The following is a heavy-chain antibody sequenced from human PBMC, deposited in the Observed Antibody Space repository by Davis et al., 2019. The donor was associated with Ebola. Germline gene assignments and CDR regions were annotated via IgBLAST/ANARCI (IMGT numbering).Heavy chain of an antibody. CDR2: INPSGGST. CDR1: GYTFTSYY. J-gene: IGHJ4*02. D-gene: IGHD6-13*01. Sequence: AASVKVSCKASGYTFTSYYMHWVRQAPGQGLEWMGIINPSGGSTSYAQKFQGRVTMTRDTSTSTVYMELSSLRSEDTAVYYCARDRITAAGTMQLDHWGQGTLVTASS. V-gene: IGHV1-46*01. CDR3: ARDRITAAGTMQLDH.